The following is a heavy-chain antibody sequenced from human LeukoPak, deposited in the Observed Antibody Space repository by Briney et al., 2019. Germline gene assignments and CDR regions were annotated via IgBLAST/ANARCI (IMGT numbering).Heavy chain of an antibody. CDR1: GGTISSSYW. CDR3: AREITLTGYKYCLGFNY. J-gene: IGHJ4*02. D-gene: IGHD2-15*01. CDR2: INDSGST. Sequence: SSENLSLTCAGSGGTISSSYWGRRVRRPPGKGLGWIGEINDSGSTKYKPYRKSRVTISVDKTTGYFYLRRRCATAADTAVYYCAREITLTGYKYCLGFNYWGQGTLVTVSS. V-gene: IGHV4-4*02.